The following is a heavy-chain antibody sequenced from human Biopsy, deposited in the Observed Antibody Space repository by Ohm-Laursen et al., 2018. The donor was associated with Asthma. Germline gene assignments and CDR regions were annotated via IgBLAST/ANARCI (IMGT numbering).Heavy chain of an antibody. CDR1: GFTFSSYG. D-gene: IGHD3-10*01. CDR2: MSYDGSIK. J-gene: IGHJ4*02. V-gene: IGHV3-33*05. Sequence: SLRLSCAAPGFTFSSYGRDWVRQAPGKGLEWVALMSYDGSIKDYADSVKGRFTISRDNSMNTLYLHMNSLRVEDTAVYYCARGLDYSGRSGFDYWGQGTLVTVSS. CDR3: ARGLDYSGRSGFDY.